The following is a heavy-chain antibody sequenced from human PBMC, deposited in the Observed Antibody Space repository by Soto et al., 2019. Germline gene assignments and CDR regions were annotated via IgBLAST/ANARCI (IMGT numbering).Heavy chain of an antibody. CDR1: GYTFTDYY. V-gene: IGHV1-2*02. CDR3: AKDQGGYMVSGMDV. Sequence: ASVKVSCKASGYTFTDYYIYWLRQAPGHGLEWMGWINPNSGATNYAHNFQGRVTMTRDTSIRAAYMELSRLSSDDTSVYYCAKDQGGYMVSGMDVWGQGTTVTVSS. D-gene: IGHD2-2*02. CDR2: INPNSGAT. J-gene: IGHJ6*02.